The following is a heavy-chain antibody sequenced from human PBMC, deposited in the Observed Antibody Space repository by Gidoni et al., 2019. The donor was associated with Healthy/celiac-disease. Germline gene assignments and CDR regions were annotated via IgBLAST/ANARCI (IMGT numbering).Heavy chain of an antibody. CDR2: ISYDGSNK. CDR3: AKDIVYYDSSGYYYNYYYGMDV. D-gene: IGHD3-22*01. CDR1: GFTFSSYG. Sequence: QVQLVESGGGVVHPGRSLRLSCAASGFTFSSYGMHWVRQAPGKGLEWVAVISYDGSNKYYADSVKGRFTISRDNSKNTLYLQMNSLRAEDTAVYYCAKDIVYYDSSGYYYNYYYGMDVWGQGTTVTVSS. V-gene: IGHV3-30*18. J-gene: IGHJ6*02.